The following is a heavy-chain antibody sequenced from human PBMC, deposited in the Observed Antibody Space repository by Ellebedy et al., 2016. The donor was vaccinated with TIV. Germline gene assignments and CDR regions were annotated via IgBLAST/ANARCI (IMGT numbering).Heavy chain of an antibody. CDR2: ISAGGTST. D-gene: IGHD3-10*01. V-gene: IGHV3-23*01. CDR3: AKVYSSGSYFPDY. CDR1: GFTFSSYA. J-gene: IGHJ4*02. Sequence: PGGSLRLSCAASGFTFSSYAMGWVRQWPGKGLEWVSAISAGGTSTYSADSVRGRFTISRDNSKNTLYLLLNSLRAEDTAVYYCAKVYSSGSYFPDYWGQGTLVTVSS.